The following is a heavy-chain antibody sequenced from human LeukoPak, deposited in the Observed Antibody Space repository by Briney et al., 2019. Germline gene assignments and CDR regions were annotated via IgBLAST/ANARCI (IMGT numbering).Heavy chain of an antibody. CDR1: GDSISSGRYY. J-gene: IGHJ4*02. V-gene: IGHV4-61*02. Sequence: SQTLSVTCTVSGDSISSGRYYWSWVRQPAGKELEWIGRIYTSGKTDYNPYTPSLKSRVTVSLDTSKNQLSLFLTSVTAADTAMYYCARSFSGSYYFEYWGQGTLVTVSS. CDR3: ARSFSGSYYFEY. CDR2: IYTSGKT. D-gene: IGHD1-26*01.